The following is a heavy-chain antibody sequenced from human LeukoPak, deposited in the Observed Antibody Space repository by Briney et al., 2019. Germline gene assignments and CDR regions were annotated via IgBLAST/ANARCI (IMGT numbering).Heavy chain of an antibody. V-gene: IGHV4-39*01. J-gene: IGHJ2*01. Sequence: SETLSLTCTVSGGSISSSGYYWGWLRQPPGKGLGWIGRVYYSGSTYYTPPHKSRVTISVDTSKNQFSLKLSSVTAADTAVYYCARLRSGSPYAHYWYFDLWGRGTLVTGSP. CDR1: GGSISSSGYY. CDR3: ARLRSGSPYAHYWYFDL. CDR2: VYYSGST. D-gene: IGHD1-26*01.